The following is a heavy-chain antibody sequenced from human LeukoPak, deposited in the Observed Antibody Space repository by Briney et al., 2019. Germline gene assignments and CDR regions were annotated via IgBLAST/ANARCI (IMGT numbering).Heavy chain of an antibody. CDR2: ISYDGSNK. Sequence: GGSLRLSCAASGFTFSSYAMSWVRQAPGKGLEWVAVISYDGSNKYYADSVKGRFTISRDNSKNTLYLQMNSLRAEDTAVYYCARDPWFGEPYFDYWGQGTLVTVSS. D-gene: IGHD3-10*01. CDR1: GFTFSSYA. V-gene: IGHV3-30-3*01. CDR3: ARDPWFGEPYFDY. J-gene: IGHJ4*02.